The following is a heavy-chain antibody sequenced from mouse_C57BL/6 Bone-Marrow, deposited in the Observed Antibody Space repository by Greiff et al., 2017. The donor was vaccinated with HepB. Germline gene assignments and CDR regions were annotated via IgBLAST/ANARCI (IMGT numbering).Heavy chain of an antibody. D-gene: IGHD1-1*01. V-gene: IGHV1-64*01. J-gene: IGHJ2*01. CDR3: ASSDYYGSRTLFDY. CDR2: IHPNSGST. CDR1: GYTFTSYW. Sequence: QVQLQQPGAELVKPGASVKLSCKASGYTFTSYWMHWVKQRPGQGLEWIGMIHPNSGSTNYNEKFKSKATLTVDKSSSTAYMQLSSLTSEDSAVYYCASSDYYGSRTLFDYWGQGTTLTVSS.